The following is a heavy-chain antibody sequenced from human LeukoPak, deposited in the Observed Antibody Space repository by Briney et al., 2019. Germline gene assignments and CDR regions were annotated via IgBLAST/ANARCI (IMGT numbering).Heavy chain of an antibody. J-gene: IGHJ2*01. Sequence: SETLSLTCTVSGGSISSYYWSWIRQPLGKGLEWIGYIYYSGSTNYNPSLKSRVTISVDTSKNQFSLKLSSVTAADTAVYYCARPDYGDWYFDHWGRGTLVTVSS. D-gene: IGHD4-17*01. V-gene: IGHV4-59*08. CDR3: ARPDYGDWYFDH. CDR2: IYYSGST. CDR1: GGSISSYY.